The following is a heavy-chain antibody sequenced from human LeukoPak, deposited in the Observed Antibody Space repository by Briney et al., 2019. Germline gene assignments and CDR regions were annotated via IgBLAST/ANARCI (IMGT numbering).Heavy chain of an antibody. CDR1: GFTFSSYS. Sequence: GGSLRLSCEASGFTFSSYSMNWVRQAPGKGLEWVSSISSSSSYIYYADSVKGRFTISRDNAKNSLYLQLNSLRAEDTAVYYCAKRLYSGSYSPFDNWGQGTLVTVSS. CDR3: AKRLYSGSYSPFDN. J-gene: IGHJ4*02. V-gene: IGHV3-21*01. CDR2: ISSSSSYI. D-gene: IGHD1-26*01.